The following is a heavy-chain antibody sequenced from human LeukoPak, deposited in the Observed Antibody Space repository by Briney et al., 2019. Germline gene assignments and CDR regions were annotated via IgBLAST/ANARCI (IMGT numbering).Heavy chain of an antibody. CDR3: IRGTVGAPGNDY. CDR2: IDTDGSFT. V-gene: IGHV3-74*01. D-gene: IGHD1-26*01. J-gene: IGHJ4*02. CDR1: GFTFSSYW. Sequence: GGSLRLSCAASGFTFSSYWMHWVGQAPGKGLVWVSRIDTDGSFTSYADSVRGRFTISRDNAKNTLYLQMSSLRAEDTAVYYCIRGTVGAPGNDYWGQGTLVTVSS.